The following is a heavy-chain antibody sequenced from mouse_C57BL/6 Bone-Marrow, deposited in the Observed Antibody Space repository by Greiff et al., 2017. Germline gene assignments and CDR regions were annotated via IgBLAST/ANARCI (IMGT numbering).Heavy chain of an antibody. V-gene: IGHV1-55*01. D-gene: IGHD2-4*01. Sequence: QVQLQQSGAELVKPGASVKMSCKASGYTLTSYCITWVKQRPGQGLEWIGEIYPGSGSTNYNEKFKSKATLTVDTSSSTAYMQLSSLTYEDVEVYYCASYGLRRAMDYWGQGTSVTVSS. CDR2: IYPGSGST. J-gene: IGHJ4*01. CDR3: ASYGLRRAMDY. CDR1: GYTLTSYC.